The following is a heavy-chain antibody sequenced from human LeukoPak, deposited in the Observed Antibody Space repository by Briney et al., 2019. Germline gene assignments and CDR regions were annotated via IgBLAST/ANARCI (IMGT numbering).Heavy chain of an antibody. V-gene: IGHV1-69*05. CDR2: IIPIFGTA. CDR3: ARFSSSWYIFDY. J-gene: IGHJ4*02. CDR1: GGTFSSYA. D-gene: IGHD6-13*01. Sequence: GASVKVSCKASGGTFSSYAISWVRQAPGQGLEWMGGIIPIFGTANYAQKFQGRVTITTDESTSTAYMELSSLRSEDTAVYYCARFSSSWYIFDYWGQGTLVTVPS.